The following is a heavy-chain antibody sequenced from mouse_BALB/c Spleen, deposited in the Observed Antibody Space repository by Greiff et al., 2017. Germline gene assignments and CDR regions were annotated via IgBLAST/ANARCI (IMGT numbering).Heavy chain of an antibody. CDR2: ISSGSSTI. CDR3: ARTLLLDYAMDY. J-gene: IGHJ4*01. V-gene: IGHV5-17*02. D-gene: IGHD2-10*01. CDR1: GFTFSSFG. Sequence: DVQLVESGGGLVQPGGSRKLSCAASGFTFSSFGMHWVRQSPEKGLEWVAYISSGSSTIYYADTVKGRFTISRDNPKNTLFLQMTSLRSEDTAMYFCARTLLLDYAMDYWGQGTSVTVS.